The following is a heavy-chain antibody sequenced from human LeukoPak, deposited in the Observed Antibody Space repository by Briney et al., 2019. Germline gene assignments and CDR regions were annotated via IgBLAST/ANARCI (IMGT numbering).Heavy chain of an antibody. Sequence: PGGSLRLSCAASGFTFDDYAMHWVRQAPGKGLEWVSGISWNSGSIGYADSVKGRFTISRDNAKNSLYLQMNGLRAEDRALYYCAKDLVGMDVWGQGTTATVSS. V-gene: IGHV3-9*01. CDR1: GFTFDDYA. CDR2: ISWNSGSI. J-gene: IGHJ6*02. CDR3: AKDLVGMDV. D-gene: IGHD2-15*01.